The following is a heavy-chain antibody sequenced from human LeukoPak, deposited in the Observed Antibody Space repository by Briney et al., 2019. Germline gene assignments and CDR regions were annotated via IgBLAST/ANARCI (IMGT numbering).Heavy chain of an antibody. Sequence: GGSLRLSCAASEFIVSRNYMNWVRQAPGKGLEWVSVIYRSGTTYYTDSVKGRFTISRDNSKNTRYLLMNSLRADDTAVYYCARGDDYFDYWGQGTLVTVSS. CDR2: IYRSGTT. CDR3: ARGDDYFDY. V-gene: IGHV3-53*01. J-gene: IGHJ4*02. CDR1: EFIVSRNY.